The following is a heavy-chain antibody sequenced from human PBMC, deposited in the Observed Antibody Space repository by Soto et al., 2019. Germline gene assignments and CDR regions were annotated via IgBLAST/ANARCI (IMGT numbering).Heavy chain of an antibody. CDR3: ARIYYDSSGYAKDYYFDY. J-gene: IGHJ4*02. CDR1: GFSLSTSGKC. Sequence: SGPTLVNPTQTLTLTCTFSGFSLSTSGKCVSWIRQPPGKALEWLALIDWDDDKYYSTSLKTRLTISKDTSKNQVVLTMTNMDPVDTATYYCARIYYDSSGYAKDYYFDYWGQGTLVTVSS. CDR2: IDWDDDK. V-gene: IGHV2-70*01. D-gene: IGHD3-22*01.